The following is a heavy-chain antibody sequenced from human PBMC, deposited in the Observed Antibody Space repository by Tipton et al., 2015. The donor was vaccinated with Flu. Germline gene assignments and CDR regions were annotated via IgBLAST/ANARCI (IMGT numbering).Heavy chain of an antibody. J-gene: IGHJ4*02. V-gene: IGHV3-49*04. CDR2: IRRKAYGGTP. CDR3: SSDPHSDEAMDY. CDR1: GFTFDDYA. Sequence: SLRLSCTVSGFTFDDYAVTWVRQAPGKGLEWVGFIRRKAYGGTPEYAASVKGRFTISRDESKSIAYLQMNSLKTEGTAVYYCSSDPHSDEAMDYWGQGTLVTVSS. D-gene: IGHD2-21*02.